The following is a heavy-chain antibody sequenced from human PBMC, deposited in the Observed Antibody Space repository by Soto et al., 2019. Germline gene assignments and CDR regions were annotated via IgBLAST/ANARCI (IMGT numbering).Heavy chain of an antibody. Sequence: GGSLRLSCASSGFTFSSYGMRWVRQAPGKGLEWVAVISYDGSNKYYADSVKGRFTISRDNSKNTLYLQMNSLRAEDTAVYYCAKDGLWFGENELFNWFDPWGQGTLVTVSS. J-gene: IGHJ5*02. V-gene: IGHV3-30*18. CDR3: AKDGLWFGENELFNWFDP. CDR1: GFTFSSYG. CDR2: ISYDGSNK. D-gene: IGHD3-10*01.